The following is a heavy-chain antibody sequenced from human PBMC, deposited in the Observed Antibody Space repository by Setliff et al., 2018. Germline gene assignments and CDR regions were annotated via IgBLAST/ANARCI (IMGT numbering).Heavy chain of an antibody. J-gene: IGHJ4*02. V-gene: IGHV1-18*01. CDR1: GYTFTSYG. CDR3: ARDRWAGAGTGKFDY. Sequence: ASVKVSCKASGYTFTSYGISWVRQAPGQGLEWMGWISAYNGNTNYAQKLQGRVTMTTDTSTSTAYMELRSLSSDDTAVYYCARDRWAGAGTGKFDYWGQGTLVTVSS. CDR2: ISAYNGNT. D-gene: IGHD6-19*01.